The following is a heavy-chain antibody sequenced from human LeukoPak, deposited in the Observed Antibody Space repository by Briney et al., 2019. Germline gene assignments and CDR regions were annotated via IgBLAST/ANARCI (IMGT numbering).Heavy chain of an antibody. CDR3: ARGGYCSGGSCYSTH. CDR2: ISSNGGTT. Sequence: GVSLRLSCAASGFTFSSYAMHWVRQAPGKGLEYVSAISSNGGTTYYANSVQGRFTISRDNSKNTLYLQMGSLRPEDMAVYYCARGGYCSGGSCYSTHWGQGTLVTVSS. V-gene: IGHV3-64*01. J-gene: IGHJ4*02. D-gene: IGHD2-15*01. CDR1: GFTFSSYA.